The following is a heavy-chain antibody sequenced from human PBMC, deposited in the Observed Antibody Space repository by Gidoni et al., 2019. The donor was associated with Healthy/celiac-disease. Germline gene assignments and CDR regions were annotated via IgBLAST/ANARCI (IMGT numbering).Heavy chain of an antibody. J-gene: IGHJ4*02. CDR3: ARVDSSGCIV. V-gene: IGHV4-34*01. Sequence: QVQLQQWGAGLLKPSETLSLTCAVYGGSFSGYYWSWIRQPPGKGLEWIGEINHSGSTNYNPSLKSRVTISVDTSKNQFSLKLSSVTAADTAVYYCARVDSSGCIVWGQGTLVTVSS. CDR1: GGSFSGYY. CDR2: INHSGST. D-gene: IGHD6-19*01.